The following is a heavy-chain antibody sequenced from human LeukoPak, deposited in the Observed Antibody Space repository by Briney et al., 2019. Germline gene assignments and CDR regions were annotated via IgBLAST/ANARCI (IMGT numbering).Heavy chain of an antibody. D-gene: IGHD6-13*01. CDR2: ISSSGNT. Sequence: GGSLRLSCAASGFTFSRSAMTWVRQTPGKGLDWVSSISSSGNTYYADSVKGRFTISRDNSKNMLYLQMNSLRAEDTAVYYCAKGRISEDGLDFWGQGTLVTVSS. V-gene: IGHV3-23*01. J-gene: IGHJ4*02. CDR1: GFTFSRSA. CDR3: AKGRISEDGLDF.